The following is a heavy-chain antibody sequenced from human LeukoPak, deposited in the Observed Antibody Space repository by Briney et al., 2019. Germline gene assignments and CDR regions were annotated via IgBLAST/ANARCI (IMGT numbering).Heavy chain of an antibody. D-gene: IGHD3-22*01. CDR3: ARDISPMIVGVMGSPFGY. J-gene: IGHJ4*02. CDR2: ISSSSSYI. Sequence: PGGSLRLSCVASGFTFSSYSKNWVRHAPAKGLGWVSSISSSSSYIYYADSVKGRFTISRDNAKNSLYLQMNSLRAEDTAVYYWARDISPMIVGVMGSPFGYWGQGTLVTVSS. V-gene: IGHV3-21*01. CDR1: GFTFSSYS.